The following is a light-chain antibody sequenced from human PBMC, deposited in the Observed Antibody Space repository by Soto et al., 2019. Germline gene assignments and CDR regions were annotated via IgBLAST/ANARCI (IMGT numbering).Light chain of an antibody. CDR2: GAS. Sequence: EIVLTQSPGTLCLSPGERATLTCRASQSVSSSYLAWYQQKPGQAPGLLIYGASSRATGIPDRFSGSGSGTDFTLTISRLEPEDFAVYYCQQYGDLVTFGGGTKVDIK. CDR3: QQYGDLVT. CDR1: QSVSSSY. J-gene: IGKJ4*01. V-gene: IGKV3-20*01.